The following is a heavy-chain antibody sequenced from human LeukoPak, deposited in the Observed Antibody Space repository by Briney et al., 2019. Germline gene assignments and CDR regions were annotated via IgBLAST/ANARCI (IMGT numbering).Heavy chain of an antibody. CDR1: GFSFSSNA. V-gene: IGHV3-64*02. CDR2: ININGDAT. CDR3: AREEYTSGVGAFDI. D-gene: IGHD5-18*01. Sequence: GGSLRLSCAASGFSFSSNAMHWVRQAPGKGLELVSGININGDATYYADSVKGRFTISRDSSKNTVFLQMGSLRADDMALYYCAREEYTSGVGAFDIWGQGTMVTVSS. J-gene: IGHJ3*02.